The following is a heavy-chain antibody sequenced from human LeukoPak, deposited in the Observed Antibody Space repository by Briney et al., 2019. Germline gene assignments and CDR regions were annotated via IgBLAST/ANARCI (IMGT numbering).Heavy chain of an antibody. V-gene: IGHV1-2*04. D-gene: IGHD1-14*01. CDR3: ARETDNNWFDP. Sequence: GASVKVSCKASGYTFTSYYMHWVRQAPGQGLEWMGWINPNSGGTNYAQKFQGWVTMTRDTSISTAYMELSRLRSDDTAVYYCARETDNNWFDPWGQGTLVTVSS. CDR1: GYTFTSYY. CDR2: INPNSGGT. J-gene: IGHJ5*02.